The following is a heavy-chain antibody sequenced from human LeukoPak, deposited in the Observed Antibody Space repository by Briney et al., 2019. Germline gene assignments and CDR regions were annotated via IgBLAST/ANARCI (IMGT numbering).Heavy chain of an antibody. CDR3: AKDTSQSY. J-gene: IGHJ4*02. V-gene: IGHV3-30*18. CDR2: ISYDGSNK. Sequence: GGSLRLSCAAPGFTFSSYGMHWVRQAPGKGLEWVAVISYDGSNKYYADSVKGRFTISRDNSKNTLYLQMNSLRAEDTAVYYCAKDTSQSYWGQGTLVTVSS. CDR1: GFTFSSYG.